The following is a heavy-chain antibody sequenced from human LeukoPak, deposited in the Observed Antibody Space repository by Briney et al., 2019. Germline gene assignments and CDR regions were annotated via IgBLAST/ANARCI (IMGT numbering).Heavy chain of an antibody. CDR2: ITHNGGT. D-gene: IGHD1-26*01. CDR1: GGSFRGYF. CDR3: ARGNSGSHWGDHYFYMDV. Sequence: SSETLSLTCAVYGGSFRGYFWGWVRQSPGKGLEWLGEITHNGGTNYMPSLSGRVSVFQDVSKNQFSLKLSSVTAADTGVYYCARGNSGSHWGDHYFYMDVWGKGTTVIVSS. V-gene: IGHV4-34*01. J-gene: IGHJ6*03.